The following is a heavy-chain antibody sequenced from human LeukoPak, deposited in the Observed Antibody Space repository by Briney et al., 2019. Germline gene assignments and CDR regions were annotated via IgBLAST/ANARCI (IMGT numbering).Heavy chain of an antibody. Sequence: PGTSLRLSCAASGFTFSSYAMHWVRQVPGKGLEWVAVISYDGSNKYYADSVKGRFTISRDNSKNTLYLQMNSLRAEDTAVYYCARGPRIYYPFDYWGQGTLVTVSS. CDR1: GFTFSSYA. V-gene: IGHV3-30-3*01. CDR2: ISYDGSNK. D-gene: IGHD3-22*01. J-gene: IGHJ4*02. CDR3: ARGPRIYYPFDY.